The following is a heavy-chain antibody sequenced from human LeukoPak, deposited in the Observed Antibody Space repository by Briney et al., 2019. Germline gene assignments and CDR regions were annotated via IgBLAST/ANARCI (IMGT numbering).Heavy chain of an antibody. CDR3: AARRGAAAGTDYFDD. V-gene: IGHV3-9*03. CDR1: GFTFDDYG. J-gene: IGHJ4*02. Sequence: GGALRLSCVASGFTFDDYGINWVRQAPGKGLEWVSGIRWKSGSIAYADSVKGRFTISRDNAKNSLYLQMNSLRVEDMALYYCAARRGAAAGTDYFDDWGQGTLVTVSS. CDR2: IRWKSGSI. D-gene: IGHD6-13*01.